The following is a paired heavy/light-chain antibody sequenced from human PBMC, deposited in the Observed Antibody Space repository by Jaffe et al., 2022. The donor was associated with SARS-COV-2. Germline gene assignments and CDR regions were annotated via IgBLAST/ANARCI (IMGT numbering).Heavy chain of an antibody. CDR2: IYYSGST. V-gene: IGHV4-39*01. CDR3: ASELGYCSGGRCYSKYYFDY. J-gene: IGHJ4*02. CDR1: GGSISSSSYY. D-gene: IGHD2-15*01. Sequence: QLQLQESGPGLVKPSETLSLTCSVSGGSISSSSYYWDWIRQPPGKGLEWIGTIYYSGSTYYNSSLKSRVTISVDTSKNQFSLKLSFVTAADTAVYFCASELGYCSGGRCYSKYYFDYWGQGTLVTVSS.
Light chain of an antibody. CDR2: DNN. J-gene: IGLJ1*01. V-gene: IGLV1-40*01. Sequence: QSVLTQPPSVSGAPGQRVTISCTGSSSNIGAGYDVHWYQHLPGTTPKLLIYDNNNRPSGVPDRFSGSKSGTSASLAISGLQAEDEADYYCQSYDISLSGYVFGTGTKVTVL. CDR1: SSNIGAGYD. CDR3: QSYDISLSGYV.